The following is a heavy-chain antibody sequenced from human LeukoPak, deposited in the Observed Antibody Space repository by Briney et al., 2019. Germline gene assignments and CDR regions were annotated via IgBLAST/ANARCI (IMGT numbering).Heavy chain of an antibody. J-gene: IGHJ5*02. V-gene: IGHV3-21*01. CDR1: GFTFSSYS. D-gene: IGHD1-26*01. Sequence: GGSLRLSCAASGFTFSSYSMNWVRQAPGKGLEWVSSISSSSSYIYYADSVKGRFTISRDNAKNSLYLQMSSLRAEDTAVYYCARDGASGSYTDWFDPWGQGTLVTVSS. CDR2: ISSSSSYI. CDR3: ARDGASGSYTDWFDP.